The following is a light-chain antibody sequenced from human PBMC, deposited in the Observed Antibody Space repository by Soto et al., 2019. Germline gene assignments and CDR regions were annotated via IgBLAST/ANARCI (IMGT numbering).Light chain of an antibody. CDR1: QSIISY. Sequence: DIQMTQSPSSLSASVVDRATITCRASQSIISYLNWYQQKPGKAPKLLIYAASSLQSGVPSRFSGSGSGTDFTLTISSLQPEDFATYYCQQSYSTPYTFGQGTKLEIK. CDR3: QQSYSTPYT. CDR2: AAS. J-gene: IGKJ2*01. V-gene: IGKV1-39*01.